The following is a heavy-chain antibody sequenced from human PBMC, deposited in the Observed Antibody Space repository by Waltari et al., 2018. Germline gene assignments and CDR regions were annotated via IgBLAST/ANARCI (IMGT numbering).Heavy chain of an antibody. V-gene: IGHV1-2*02. CDR1: GYTFTGYY. J-gene: IGHJ4*02. CDR2: INPNSGGT. Sequence: QVQLVQSGAEVKKPGASVKVSCKASGYTFTGYYMHWVRQAPGQGLEWMGWINPNSGGTNYEQKLQGRVTMTRDTSISTAYMELSRLRSDDTAVYYCARDYPRYSSSWGDYWGQGTLVTVSS. D-gene: IGHD6-13*01. CDR3: ARDYPRYSSSWGDY.